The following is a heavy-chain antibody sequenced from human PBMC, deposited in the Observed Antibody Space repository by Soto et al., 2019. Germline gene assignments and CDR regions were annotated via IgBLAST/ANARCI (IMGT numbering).Heavy chain of an antibody. V-gene: IGHV4-4*02. Sequence: QVQLQESGPGLVKPSGTLSLTCAVSGGSISSSNWWSWVRQPPGKGLEWIGEIYHSGSTNYNPSLKSRVTISVDKSKNQFSLKLSSGTAADTAVYYCARDGIAAAGTSEGYYYGMDVWGQGTTVTVSS. D-gene: IGHD6-13*01. CDR2: IYHSGST. CDR1: GGSISSSNW. CDR3: ARDGIAAAGTSEGYYYGMDV. J-gene: IGHJ6*02.